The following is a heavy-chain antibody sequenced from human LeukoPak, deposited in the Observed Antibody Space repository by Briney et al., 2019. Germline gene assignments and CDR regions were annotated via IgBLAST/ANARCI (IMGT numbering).Heavy chain of an antibody. J-gene: IGHJ3*01. CDR1: GYTFSGYY. D-gene: IGHD6-19*01. CDR2: INPSSGAT. V-gene: IGHV1-2*02. Sequence: EASVKVSCKASGYTFSGYYIHWVRQAPGQGLEWMGWINPSSGATRYAQKSQDRVTMSSDTSITTAYMDLSRLRADDTAVYYCTKDQGIAVAGTDWGQGTMVTVSS. CDR3: TKDQGIAVAGTD.